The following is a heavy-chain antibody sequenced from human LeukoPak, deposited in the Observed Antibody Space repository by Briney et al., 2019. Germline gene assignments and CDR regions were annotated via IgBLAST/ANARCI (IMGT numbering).Heavy chain of an antibody. J-gene: IGHJ4*02. V-gene: IGHV4-59*01. Sequence: PSETLSLTCTVSDGSISSYYWSWIRQPPGKGLEWIGYIDYSGSTNYNPSLKSRVTISVDTSKSQFSLKLSSVAAADTALYSCARGGPAALYYFDYWGQGTLVTVSS. CDR3: ARGGPAALYYFDY. CDR2: IDYSGST. CDR1: DGSISSYY. D-gene: IGHD6-25*01.